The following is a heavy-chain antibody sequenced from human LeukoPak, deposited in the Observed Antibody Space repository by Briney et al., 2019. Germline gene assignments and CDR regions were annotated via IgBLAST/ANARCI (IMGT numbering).Heavy chain of an antibody. Sequence: AASVKVSCKASGYTFTSYAMHWVRQAPGQRLEWMGWINAGNGNTKYSQKFQGRVTITRDTSASTAYMELSSLRSEDTAVYYCARDSMCTSCYTAYYYYGMDVWGQGTTVTVSS. J-gene: IGHJ6*02. V-gene: IGHV1-3*01. CDR1: GYTFTSYA. D-gene: IGHD2-2*02. CDR2: INAGNGNT. CDR3: ARDSMCTSCYTAYYYYGMDV.